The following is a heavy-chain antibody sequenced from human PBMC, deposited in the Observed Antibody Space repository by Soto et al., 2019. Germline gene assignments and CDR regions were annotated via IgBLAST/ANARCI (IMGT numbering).Heavy chain of an antibody. Sequence: QVQLVQSGAEEKKPGASVKVSCKASGYTFTSYAMHWVRQAPGQRLEWMGWINAGNGNTKYSQKFQGRVTITRDTSASTAYMELSSLSSEDTAVYYCARGSSWYRNWFDPWGQGTLVTVSS. CDR3: ARGSSWYRNWFDP. CDR1: GYTFTSYA. CDR2: INAGNGNT. V-gene: IGHV1-3*05. D-gene: IGHD6-13*01. J-gene: IGHJ5*02.